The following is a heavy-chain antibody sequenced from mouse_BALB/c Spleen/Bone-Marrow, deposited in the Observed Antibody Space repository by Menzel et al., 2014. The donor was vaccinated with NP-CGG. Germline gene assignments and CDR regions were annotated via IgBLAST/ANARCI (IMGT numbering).Heavy chain of an antibody. V-gene: IGHV1-12*01. J-gene: IGHJ4*01. D-gene: IGHD1-1*01. CDR3: ARNYYGYYYALDY. Sequence: QVQLQHPGAELMQPGASVKMSCKASGYSFTSYNMHWVKQTPGQGLEWIGAIYPGNGDTSYNQKFKGKATLTADKSSSTAYMLLSSLTSEDSAVYYCARNYYGYYYALDYWDQRTTVTIS. CDR2: IYPGNGDT. CDR1: GYSFTSYN.